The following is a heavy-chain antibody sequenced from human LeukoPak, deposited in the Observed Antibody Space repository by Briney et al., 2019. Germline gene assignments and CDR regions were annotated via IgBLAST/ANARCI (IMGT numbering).Heavy chain of an antibody. CDR1: GFTFSSYW. V-gene: IGHV3-7*03. J-gene: IGHJ4*02. Sequence: GGSLRLSCAVSGFTFSSYWMSWVRQAPGKGLEWVANIKQDGSEKYYVDSVKGRFTISRDNAKNSLYLQMNSLRAEGTAVYYCARDPPTDWGQGTLVTVSS. CDR2: IKQDGSEK. CDR3: ARDPPTD.